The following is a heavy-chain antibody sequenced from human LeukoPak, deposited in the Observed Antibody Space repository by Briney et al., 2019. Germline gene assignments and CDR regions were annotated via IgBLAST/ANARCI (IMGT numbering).Heavy chain of an antibody. V-gene: IGHV3-7*01. CDR2: IKEDGSEK. J-gene: IGHJ6*02. Sequence: PGGSLRLSCAASGVTFSSYWMSWVRQAPGKGLEWVANIKEDGSEKYYVDSVKGRFTISRENAKNSLYLQMTSLGAGDSAVYYCGRLNHFHSSGGGLDVWGQGTTVTVSS. CDR1: GVTFSSYW. D-gene: IGHD3-10*01. CDR3: GRLNHFHSSGGGLDV.